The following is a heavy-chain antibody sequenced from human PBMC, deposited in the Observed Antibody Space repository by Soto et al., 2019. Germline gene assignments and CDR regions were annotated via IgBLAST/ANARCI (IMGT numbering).Heavy chain of an antibody. CDR2: VHDSGDT. V-gene: IGHV4-59*11. J-gene: IGHJ3*02. Sequence: SETLSLTCSVSGGSNSTHYWNWIRQPPGSGLEWIGHVHDSGDTNYNPSFRSRFISISLDTSKKQLSLKLSSVTTADTAVYFCARSTVRHAFDIWGQGTMVTVSS. D-gene: IGHD4-4*01. CDR1: GGSNSTHY. CDR3: ARSTVRHAFDI.